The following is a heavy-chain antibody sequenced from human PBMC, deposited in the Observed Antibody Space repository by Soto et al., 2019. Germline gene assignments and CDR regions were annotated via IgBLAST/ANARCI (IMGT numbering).Heavy chain of an antibody. J-gene: IGHJ4*02. CDR3: AREYYYDSSGYYHACYFDY. D-gene: IGHD3-22*01. Sequence: SETLSLTCTVSGGSISSGGYYWSWIRQHPGKGLEWIGYIYYSGSTYYNPSLKSRVTISVDTSKNQFSLKLSSVTAADTAVYYCAREYYYDSSGYYHACYFDYWGQGTLVTVSS. V-gene: IGHV4-31*03. CDR2: IYYSGST. CDR1: GGSISSGGYY.